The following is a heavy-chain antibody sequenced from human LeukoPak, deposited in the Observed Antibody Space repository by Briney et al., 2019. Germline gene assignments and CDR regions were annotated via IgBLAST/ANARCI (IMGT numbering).Heavy chain of an antibody. V-gene: IGHV3-13*04. CDR1: GFTFSSYD. J-gene: IGHJ5*01. CDR2: VAITGDT. Sequence: GGSLRLSCAASGFTFSSYDMHWVRQAPGKGLQWASSVAITGDTYYLGSVKGRFTISRENAKNSLYLQMNSLRAGDTAVYYCTRGLTGGLDSWGQGTLVTVSS. D-gene: IGHD1-26*01. CDR3: TRGLTGGLDS.